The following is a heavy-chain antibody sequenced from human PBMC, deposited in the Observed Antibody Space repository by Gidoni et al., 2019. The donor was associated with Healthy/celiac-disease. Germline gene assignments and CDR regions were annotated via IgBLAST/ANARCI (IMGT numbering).Heavy chain of an antibody. CDR1: GFTFSRPW. V-gene: IGHV3-74*01. J-gene: IGHJ3*02. Sequence: EVQLVESGGGLVQPGGSLGLPFAASGFTFSRPWMHWVRQAPGKGLVWVSRINSDGSSTSYADSVKGRFTISRDNAKNTLYLQMNSLRAEDTAVYYCARAELGQGAFDIWGQGTMVTVSS. D-gene: IGHD3-10*01. CDR3: ARAELGQGAFDI. CDR2: INSDGSST.